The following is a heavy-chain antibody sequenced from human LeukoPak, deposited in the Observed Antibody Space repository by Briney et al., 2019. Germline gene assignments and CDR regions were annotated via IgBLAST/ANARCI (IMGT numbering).Heavy chain of an antibody. J-gene: IGHJ4*02. Sequence: ASLKVSCKTSGFTFTNYYSHWVRLAPGQGLEWMGYINHHSGVTSFPQRFRGGVTLATDTSISSAYMDLSSLTSDDTAIYYCVREGNQVIHKNFDLWGQGALVTVSS. CDR3: VREGNQVIHKNFDL. V-gene: IGHV1-2*02. D-gene: IGHD4-23*01. CDR2: INHHSGVT. CDR1: GFTFTNYY.